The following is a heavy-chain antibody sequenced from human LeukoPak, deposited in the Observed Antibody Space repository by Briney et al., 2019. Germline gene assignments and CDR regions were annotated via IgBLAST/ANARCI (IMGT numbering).Heavy chain of an antibody. CDR2: IYYSGST. D-gene: IGHD1-14*01. CDR3: ARKPPNPGAFDI. J-gene: IGHJ3*02. V-gene: IGHV4-59*12. CDR1: GGSISSYY. Sequence: NTSETLSLTCTVSGGSISSYYWSWIRQPPGKGLEWIGYIYYSGSTNYNPSLKSRVTISVDKSKNQFSLNLSSVTAADTAVYYCARKPPNPGAFDIWGQGTMVTVSS.